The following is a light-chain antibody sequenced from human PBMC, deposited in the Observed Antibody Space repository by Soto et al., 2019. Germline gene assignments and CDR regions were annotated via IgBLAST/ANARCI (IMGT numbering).Light chain of an antibody. V-gene: IGKV3-20*01. CDR3: QQYGSLPWT. CDR2: GAS. Sequence: EIVLTQSACTLSLSPGERATLSCRASQSVSSTHLAWYQQKPGQAPRLLIYGASSRATGIPDRFSGSGSGTNFTLTISRLEPEDFAVYYCQQYGSLPWTFGQGTKVDIK. CDR1: QSVSSTH. J-gene: IGKJ1*01.